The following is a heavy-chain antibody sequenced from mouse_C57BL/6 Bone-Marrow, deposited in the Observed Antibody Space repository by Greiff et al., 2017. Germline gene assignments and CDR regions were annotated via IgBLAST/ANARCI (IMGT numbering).Heavy chain of an antibody. J-gene: IGHJ1*03. V-gene: IGHV5-16*01. CDR1: GFTFSDYY. CDR2: INYDGSST. CDR3: ASAGYYYGSSYWYFDV. Sequence: EVKLQESEGGLVQPGSSMKLSCTASGFTFSDYYMDWVRQVPEKGLEWVANINYDGSSTYYLDSLKGRFIISRDNAKNILYLQMSSLTSEDTATYYCASAGYYYGSSYWYFDVWGTGTTVTVSA. D-gene: IGHD1-1*01.